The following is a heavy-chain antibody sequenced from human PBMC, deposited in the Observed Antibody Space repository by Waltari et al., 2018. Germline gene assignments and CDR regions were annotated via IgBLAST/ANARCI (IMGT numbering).Heavy chain of an antibody. Sequence: QVVLEESGPGLVTPSGTLSLTCAVSGGSIGSYNWWSWIRQTPGKGLEWIGEIFHNGNINYHPSLKSRLTISVDTSRRLFSLRLASVTVADTAVYYCARRGTAGSWFFDFWGRGTLVAVSS. V-gene: IGHV4-4*02. CDR1: GGSIGSYNW. CDR2: IFHNGNI. J-gene: IGHJ2*01. CDR3: ARRGTAGSWFFDF. D-gene: IGHD1-1*01.